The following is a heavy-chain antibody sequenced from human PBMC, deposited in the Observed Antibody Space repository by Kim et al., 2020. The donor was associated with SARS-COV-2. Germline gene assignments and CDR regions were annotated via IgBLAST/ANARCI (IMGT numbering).Heavy chain of an antibody. V-gene: IGHV3-30*18. Sequence: GGSLRLSCAASGFTFSSYGMHWVRQAPGKGLEWVAVISYDGSNKYYADSVKGRFTISRDNSKNTLYLQMNSLRAEDTAVYYCAKGRGRVAAAGTTGWGQGTLVTVSS. CDR2: ISYDGSNK. D-gene: IGHD6-13*01. CDR3: AKGRGRVAAAGTTG. J-gene: IGHJ4*02. CDR1: GFTFSSYG.